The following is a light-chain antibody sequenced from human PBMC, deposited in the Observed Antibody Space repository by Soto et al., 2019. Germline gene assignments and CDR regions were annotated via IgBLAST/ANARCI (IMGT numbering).Light chain of an antibody. J-gene: IGLJ1*01. CDR2: EVS. CDR1: NSDVGGYNY. V-gene: IGLV2-14*01. Sequence: QSALTQPASVSGSPGQSITISCTGTNSDVGGYNYVSWYQQHPGKAPELMIYEVSNRPSGVSNRLSGSKSGNTASLTISGLQAEDEADYYCSSYTGSSPYVFGTGTKVTGL. CDR3: SSYTGSSPYV.